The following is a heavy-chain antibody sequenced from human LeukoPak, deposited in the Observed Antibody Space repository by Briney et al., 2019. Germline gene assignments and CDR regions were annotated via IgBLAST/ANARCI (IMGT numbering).Heavy chain of an antibody. Sequence: SSETLSLTCTVSGGSISSYYWSWIRQPPGKGLEWIGYIYYNGSINYNPSLKSRVTISVDTSKNQFSLKLSSVTAADTAVYYCARVWGPYYYGSGSYSRTNWFDPWGQGTLVTVSS. CDR1: GGSISSYY. V-gene: IGHV4-59*01. D-gene: IGHD3-10*01. CDR3: ARVWGPYYYGSGSYSRTNWFDP. J-gene: IGHJ5*02. CDR2: IYYNGSI.